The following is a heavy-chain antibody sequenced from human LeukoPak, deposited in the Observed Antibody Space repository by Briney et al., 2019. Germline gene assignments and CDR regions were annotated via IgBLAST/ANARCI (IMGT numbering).Heavy chain of an antibody. CDR1: GFTFSSYE. D-gene: IGHD5-12*01. CDR2: ISRSGSTI. J-gene: IGHJ4*02. CDR3: ASGYDLPY. V-gene: IGHV3-48*03. Sequence: GGSLRLSCAASGFTFSSYEMNWVRQAPGKGLEWVSYISRSGSTIYYADSVKGRFTISRDDAKNSLYLQMNSLRVEDTAVYYCASGYDLPYWGQGTLVTVSS.